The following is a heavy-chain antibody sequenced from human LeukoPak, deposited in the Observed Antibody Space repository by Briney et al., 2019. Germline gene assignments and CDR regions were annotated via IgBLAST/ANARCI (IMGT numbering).Heavy chain of an antibody. CDR1: GFTFSNYV. D-gene: IGHD1-20*01. CDR3: LRDLNWSLDQ. Sequence: GGSLRLSCAASGFTFSNYVMHWVRQAPGKGLVWVSRIKSEGITITYADSVKGRFTISRDNAKNTLYLQMNSLRAEDTAVYYCLRDLNWSLDQWGQGTLVTVSS. CDR2: IKSEGITI. J-gene: IGHJ4*02. V-gene: IGHV3-74*01.